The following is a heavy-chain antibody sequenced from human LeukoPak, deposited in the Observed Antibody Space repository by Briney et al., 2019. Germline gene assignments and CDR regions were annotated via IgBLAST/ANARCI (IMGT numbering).Heavy chain of an antibody. CDR1: GFTFSSYA. J-gene: IGHJ4*02. Sequence: GRSLRLSCAASGFTFSSYAMHWVRQAPGKGLEWVAVISYDGSNKYYADSVKGRFTISRDNSKNTLYLQMNSLRAEDTAVYYCARRSSGSSPYYFDYWGQGTLVTVSS. CDR2: ISYDGSNK. CDR3: ARRSSGSSPYYFDY. V-gene: IGHV3-30*04. D-gene: IGHD1-26*01.